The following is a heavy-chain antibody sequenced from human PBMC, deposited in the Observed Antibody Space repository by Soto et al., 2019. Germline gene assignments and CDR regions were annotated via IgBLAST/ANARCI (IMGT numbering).Heavy chain of an antibody. Sequence: PGGSLRLSCAASGFTFSSYSMNWVRQAPGKGLEWVSSISSSSYIYYADSVKGRFTISRDNAKNSLYLQMNSLRAEDTAVYYCANIGRGYSYGYLVSSGWNAFDIWGQGTMVTVSS. V-gene: IGHV3-21*01. D-gene: IGHD5-18*01. CDR3: ANIGRGYSYGYLVSSGWNAFDI. CDR1: GFTFSSYS. CDR2: ISSSSYI. J-gene: IGHJ3*02.